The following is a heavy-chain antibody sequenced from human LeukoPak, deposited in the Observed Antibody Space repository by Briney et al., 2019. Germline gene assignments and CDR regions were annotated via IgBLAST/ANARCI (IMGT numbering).Heavy chain of an antibody. V-gene: IGHV3-30*03. J-gene: IGHJ4*02. Sequence: GGSLRLSCAASGFTFSSYGMHWVRQAPGKGLEWVAVISYDGSNKYYADSVKGRFTISRDNSKNTLYLQMNSLRAEDTAVYYCARDRTGEEYFDYWGQGTLVTVSS. CDR1: GFTFSSYG. CDR3: ARDRTGEEYFDY. CDR2: ISYDGSNK. D-gene: IGHD2-8*02.